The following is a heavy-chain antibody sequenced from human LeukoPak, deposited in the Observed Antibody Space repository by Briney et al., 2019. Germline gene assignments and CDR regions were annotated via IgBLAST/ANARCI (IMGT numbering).Heavy chain of an antibody. V-gene: IGHV3-23*01. CDR2: ITGNHGAT. D-gene: IGHD4-17*01. J-gene: IGHJ5*02. CDR1: GFTFSSYS. CDR3: TKDPNGDYVGAFDP. Sequence: PGGSLRLSCAASGFTFSSYSMNWVRQAPGKGLEWVSSITGNHGATYNIDSVKGRFTISRDNSQNTLYLQMNSLRAEDTAVYYCTKDPNGDYVGAFDPWGQGTLVTVSS.